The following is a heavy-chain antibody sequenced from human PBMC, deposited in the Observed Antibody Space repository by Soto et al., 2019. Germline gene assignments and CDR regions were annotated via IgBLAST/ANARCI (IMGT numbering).Heavy chain of an antibody. CDR1: GFTFSSYG. CDR2: ISYDGSNK. Sequence: QVQLVESGGGVVQPGRSLRLSCAASGFTFSSYGMHWVRQAPGKGLEWVAVISYDGSNKYYADSVKGRFTISRDNSKITLYLQMNSLRAEDTAVYYCAKDRYSNYSGHFDYWGQGTLVTVSS. CDR3: AKDRYSNYSGHFDY. D-gene: IGHD4-4*01. J-gene: IGHJ4*02. V-gene: IGHV3-30*18.